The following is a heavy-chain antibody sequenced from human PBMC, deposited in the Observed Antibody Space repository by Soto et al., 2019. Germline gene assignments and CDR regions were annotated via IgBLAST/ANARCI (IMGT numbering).Heavy chain of an antibody. J-gene: IGHJ6*02. CDR1: GGSFSGYS. Sequence: QVQLQQWGAGLLKPSETLSLTCAVYGGSFSGYSWSWIRQPPGKGLEWIGEINHSGSTKYSPSLNSRVTVSVDSSKTQFSLKLSSVTAADTAVYYCARDKGGMDVWGQGTTVTVSS. CDR2: INHSGST. CDR3: ARDKGGMDV. V-gene: IGHV4-34*01.